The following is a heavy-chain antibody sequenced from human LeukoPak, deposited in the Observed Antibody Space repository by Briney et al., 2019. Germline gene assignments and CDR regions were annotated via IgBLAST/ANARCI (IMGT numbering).Heavy chain of an antibody. CDR2: TYYRSKWYN. V-gene: IGHV6-1*01. CDR3: ARHRYSSGYYGFDP. D-gene: IGHD6-19*01. CDR1: GDSVSSNSVA. J-gene: IGHJ5*02. Sequence: SQTLSLTCAISGDSVSSNSVAWNWIRQSPSRGLEWLGRTYYRSKWYNGYAVSVESRITINPDTSKNQFSLQLNSVTPEDTAVYYCARHRYSSGYYGFDPWGQGTLVTVSS.